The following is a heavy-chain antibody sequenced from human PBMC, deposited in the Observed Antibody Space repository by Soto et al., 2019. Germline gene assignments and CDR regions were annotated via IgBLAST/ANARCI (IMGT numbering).Heavy chain of an antibody. D-gene: IGHD6-13*01. Sequence: PGESLKISCKGFGYSFNTYWIAWVRQMPGKGLEWMGIIYPGDSRTTYSPSFQGQVIISADKSISTAYLQWSSLKASDTAMYYCARHRIAAARYYYYYGMDVWGQGTTVTVSS. CDR1: GYSFNTYW. J-gene: IGHJ6*02. CDR3: ARHRIAAARYYYYYGMDV. V-gene: IGHV5-51*01. CDR2: IYPGDSRT.